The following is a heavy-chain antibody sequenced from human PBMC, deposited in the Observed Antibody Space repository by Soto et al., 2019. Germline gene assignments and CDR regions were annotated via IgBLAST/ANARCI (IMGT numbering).Heavy chain of an antibody. D-gene: IGHD3-9*01. V-gene: IGHV4-34*01. Sequence: QVQLQQWGAGLLKPSETLSLTCAVYGGSFSGYYWSWIRQPPGKGLEWIGEINHSGSTNYNPSLKSRVTISVDTSKNQFSLKLSSVTAADTAVYYCARGGRILQYFDWLLSYFDYWGQGTLVTVSS. CDR3: ARGGRILQYFDWLLSYFDY. CDR2: INHSGST. J-gene: IGHJ4*02. CDR1: GGSFSGYY.